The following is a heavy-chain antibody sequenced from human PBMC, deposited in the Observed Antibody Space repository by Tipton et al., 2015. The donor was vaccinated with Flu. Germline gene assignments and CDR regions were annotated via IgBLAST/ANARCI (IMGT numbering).Heavy chain of an antibody. CDR1: GFNFNTYA. Sequence: GSLRLSCAASGFNFNTYAFNWVRQAPGKGLEWVSSIDTSGHAIYYADSVRGRFTIPRDNSKNTLFLQMSTLRAEDTAMYFCATDPDAFYYDTWAVDIWGQGTMVTVSS. J-gene: IGHJ3*02. CDR3: ATDPDAFYYDTWAVDI. V-gene: IGHV3-23*01. CDR2: IDTSGHAI. D-gene: IGHD3-22*01.